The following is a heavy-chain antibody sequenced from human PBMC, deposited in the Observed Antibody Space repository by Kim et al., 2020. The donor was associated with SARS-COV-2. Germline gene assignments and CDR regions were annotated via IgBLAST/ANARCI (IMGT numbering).Heavy chain of an antibody. D-gene: IGHD6-13*01. CDR3: ARGDSSSWTNRLWFDP. Sequence: SETLSLTCTVSGGSISSYYWSWIRQPPGKGLEWIGYIYYSGSTNYNPSLKSRVTISVDTSKNQFSPKLSSVTAADTAVYYCARGDSSSWTNRLWFDPWGQGTLVTVSS. CDR2: IYYSGST. J-gene: IGHJ5*02. V-gene: IGHV4-59*01. CDR1: GGSISSYY.